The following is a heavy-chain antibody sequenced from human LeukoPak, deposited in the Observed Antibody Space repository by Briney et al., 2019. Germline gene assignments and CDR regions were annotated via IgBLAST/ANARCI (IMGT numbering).Heavy chain of an antibody. Sequence: GGSLRLSCAASGFTVSSNYMSWVRQAPGKGLEWVSVIYSGGSTYYADSVKGRFTISRDNSKNTLYLQMNSLRAEDTAVYYCARIYSSSWAKIDYWGQGTLVTVSS. V-gene: IGHV3-66*01. CDR3: ARIYSSSWAKIDY. CDR2: IYSGGST. D-gene: IGHD6-13*01. CDR1: GFTVSSNY. J-gene: IGHJ4*02.